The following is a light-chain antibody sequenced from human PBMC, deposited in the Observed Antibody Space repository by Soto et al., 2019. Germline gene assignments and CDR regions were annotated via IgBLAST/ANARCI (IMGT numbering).Light chain of an antibody. V-gene: IGKV3-20*01. CDR1: QSVSSSY. CDR2: GAS. Sequence: EIVLTQSPGTLSLSPGERATLSCRASQSVSSSYLAWYQQKPGQAPRLLIYGASSRATGIPDRFSGSGSVTDFTLTISRLEPEYFAVYYCQQYGSSPHFGQGTKLEIK. CDR3: QQYGSSPH. J-gene: IGKJ2*01.